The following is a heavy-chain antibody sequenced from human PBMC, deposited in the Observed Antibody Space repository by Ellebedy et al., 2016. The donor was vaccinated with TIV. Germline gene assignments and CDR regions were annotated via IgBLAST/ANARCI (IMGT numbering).Heavy chain of an antibody. CDR3: ATFNQYYTYLGV. CDR2: ISNRDRT. D-gene: IGHD1-14*01. J-gene: IGHJ6*03. V-gene: IGHV4-39*01. Sequence: SETLSLTXTASGDPISSRSDYWVWICQPPGKGLEWIGTISNRDRTDYNPSLKSRVFILVDASKNQFFLKLTSVTAADTAVYYCATFNQYYTYLGVWGKGTTVTVSS. CDR1: GDPISSRSDY.